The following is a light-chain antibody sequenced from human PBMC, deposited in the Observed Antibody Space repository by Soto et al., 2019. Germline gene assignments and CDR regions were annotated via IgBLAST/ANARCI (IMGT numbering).Light chain of an antibody. Sequence: QSALTQPASVSGSPGQSVTISCTGTTSDVGGYISVSWYQQHPGKAPKLMIYEVSKRPSGVSNRFSGSKSGNTASLTISGLQAEDEADYYCCSYAGSSTLVFGGGTKLTVL. CDR2: EVS. V-gene: IGLV2-23*02. J-gene: IGLJ2*01. CDR3: CSYAGSSTLV. CDR1: TSDVGGYIS.